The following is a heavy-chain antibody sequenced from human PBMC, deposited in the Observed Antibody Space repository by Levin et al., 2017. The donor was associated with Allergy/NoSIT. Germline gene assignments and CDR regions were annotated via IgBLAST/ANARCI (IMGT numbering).Heavy chain of an antibody. CDR1: AFTFRNYY. V-gene: IGHV3-74*01. Sequence: GGSLRLSCTASAFTFRNYYMHWVRQAPGMGLVWVSNILNDGTTNYADSVKGRFTISRDNAKNTLYLQMNSLGEEDTAVYYCAKVVVVVAATRHFDYWGQGTLVTVSS. CDR2: ILNDGTT. D-gene: IGHD2-15*01. CDR3: AKVVVVVAATRHFDY. J-gene: IGHJ4*02.